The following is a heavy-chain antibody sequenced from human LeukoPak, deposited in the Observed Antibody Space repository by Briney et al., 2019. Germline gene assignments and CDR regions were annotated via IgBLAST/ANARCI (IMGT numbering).Heavy chain of an antibody. CDR2: ITGSDDSS. CDR3: TKFDN. CDR1: GFTFSSYA. V-gene: IGHV3-23*01. J-gene: IGHJ4*02. Sequence: PGRSLRLSCAASGFTFSSYAMHWVRQAPGKGLEWVSTITGSDDSSFYANSVKGRFTISRDNSKNTVFLHMTSLRAEDTAVYYCTKFDNWGQGVLVIVSS.